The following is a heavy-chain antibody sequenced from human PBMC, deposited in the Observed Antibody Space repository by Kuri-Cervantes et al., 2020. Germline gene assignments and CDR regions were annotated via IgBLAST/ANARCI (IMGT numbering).Heavy chain of an antibody. D-gene: IGHD4-17*01. CDR2: IYSGGST. CDR3: ARVPTVLGYRNYYYYGMDV. V-gene: IGHV3-53*05. Sequence: GGSLRLSCAASGFTVSSNYMSWVRQAPGKGLEWVSVIYSGGSTYYADSVKGRFTISRDNSKNTLYLQMNSLRAEDTAVYYCARVPTVLGYRNYYYYGMDVWGQGTTVTVSS. CDR1: GFTVSSNY. J-gene: IGHJ6*02.